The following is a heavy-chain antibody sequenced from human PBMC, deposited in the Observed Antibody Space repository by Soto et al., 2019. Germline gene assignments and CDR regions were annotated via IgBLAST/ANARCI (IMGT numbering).Heavy chain of an antibody. CDR3: ARVSGGGCSTISCLNWYFDL. J-gene: IGHJ2*01. CDR1: GFTVTSDY. Sequence: PGGSLRLSCAASGFTVTSDYVSSFPQTPGNGLEWVSLIYSGGSTYYAETEKGRFIISRDESKNTVFLEMNSLRAEDTAVYYCARVSGGGCSTISCLNWYFDLWGRGSLGAVCS. D-gene: IGHD2-2*01. CDR2: IYSGGST. V-gene: IGHV3-53*01.